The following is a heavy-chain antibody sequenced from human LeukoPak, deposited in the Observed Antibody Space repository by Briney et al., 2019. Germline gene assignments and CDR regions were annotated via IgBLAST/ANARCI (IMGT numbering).Heavy chain of an antibody. D-gene: IGHD3-10*01. CDR2: IYSGGST. CDR3: AIGDPGFA. CDR1: GFSVGSDY. Sequence: GGSLRLSCAASGFSVGSDYMRRVRQAPGKGLEWVSIIYSGGSTYYADSVKGRFTISRDNSKNTVYLQMKSLRAEVTAVYYCAIGDPGFAWGQGTLVTVSS. V-gene: IGHV3-66*01. J-gene: IGHJ5*02.